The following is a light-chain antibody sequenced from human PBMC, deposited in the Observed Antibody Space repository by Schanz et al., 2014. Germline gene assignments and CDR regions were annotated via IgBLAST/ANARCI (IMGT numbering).Light chain of an antibody. V-gene: IGLV1-40*01. CDR3: QSSHNPLTDYV. CDR2: DNN. Sequence: QSVLTQPPSMSGAPGQRVTISCTGSSSNIGAGYDVHWYQHLPGTAPKLLIYDNNSRPSGVPDRFSGSKSGTSASLAITGLQAEDEADYYCQSSHNPLTDYVFGTGTKLTVL. CDR1: SSNIGAGYD. J-gene: IGLJ1*01.